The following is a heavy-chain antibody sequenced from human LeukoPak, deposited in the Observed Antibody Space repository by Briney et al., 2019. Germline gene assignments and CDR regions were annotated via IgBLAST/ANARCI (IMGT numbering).Heavy chain of an antibody. CDR3: ARLDLFSSGPDGYYYYYMDV. V-gene: IGHV4-34*01. CDR1: GGSFSGYY. J-gene: IGHJ6*03. D-gene: IGHD2-15*01. CDR2: INHSGST. Sequence: NPSETLSLTCAVYGGSFSGYYWSWIRQPPGKGLEWIGEINHSGSTNYNPSLKSRVTISVDTSKNQFSLKLSSVTAADTAVYYCARLDLFSSGPDGYYYYYMDVWGKGTTVTVSS.